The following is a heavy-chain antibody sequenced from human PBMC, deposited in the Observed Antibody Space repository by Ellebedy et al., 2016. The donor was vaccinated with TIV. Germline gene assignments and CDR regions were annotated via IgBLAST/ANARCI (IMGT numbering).Heavy chain of an antibody. CDR1: GFTFSSYS. CDR3: ARDRTTVVTYFDY. CDR2: ISSSSSTI. V-gene: IGHV3-48*01. D-gene: IGHD4-23*01. J-gene: IGHJ4*02. Sequence: GESLKISCAASGFTFSSYSMNWVRQAPGKGLEWVSYISSSSSTIYYADSVKGRFTISRDNAKNSLYLQMNSLRAEDTAVYYCARDRTTVVTYFDYWGQGTLVTVSS.